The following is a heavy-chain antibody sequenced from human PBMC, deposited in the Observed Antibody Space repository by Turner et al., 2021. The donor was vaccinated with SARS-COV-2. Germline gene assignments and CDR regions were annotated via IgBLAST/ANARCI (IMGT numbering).Heavy chain of an antibody. CDR2: IKPDGSGE. Sequence: EVQLVESGGGLVQPGGSLRLSCEASGFTFSSYWMNWIRQAPGKGLEWVANIKPDGSGEYYVDSMKGRFTISRDNAKNSLYLQMNSLRAEDTAVYYCARLHTSSWYFDYWGQGTLVTVSS. V-gene: IGHV3-7*03. CDR1: GFTFSSYW. CDR3: ARLHTSSWYFDY. J-gene: IGHJ4*02. D-gene: IGHD6-13*01.